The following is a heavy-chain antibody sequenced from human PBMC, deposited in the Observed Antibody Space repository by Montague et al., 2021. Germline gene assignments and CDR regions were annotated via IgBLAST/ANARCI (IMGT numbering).Heavy chain of an antibody. CDR1: GACISNYT. V-gene: IGHV4-59*07. CDR2: GALTCDT. J-gene: IGHJ4*02. CDR3: ASWMH. Sequence: SDTLSLTCTVSGACISNYTCFWIRQPPAPGLEWIGFGALTCDTNYNPSLTRRVTMSVYTSKTQFSLRFSFVTAADAAVYYCASWMHWGQGQLVTVSS. D-gene: IGHD2-2*03.